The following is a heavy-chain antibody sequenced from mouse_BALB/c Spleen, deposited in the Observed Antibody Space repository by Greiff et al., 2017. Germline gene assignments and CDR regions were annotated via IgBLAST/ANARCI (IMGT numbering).Heavy chain of an antibody. Sequence: VQVVESGPGLVQPSQSLSLTCTVSGFSLTSYGVHWVRQSPGKGLEWLGVIWSGGSTDYNAAFISRLSISKDNSNSHVFFKMNSLQANDTAIYYCARKDVDYAIDYWGQGTSGTVSS. J-gene: IGHJ4*01. V-gene: IGHV2-2*02. CDR2: IWSGGST. CDR1: GFSLTSYG. CDR3: ARKDVDYAIDY.